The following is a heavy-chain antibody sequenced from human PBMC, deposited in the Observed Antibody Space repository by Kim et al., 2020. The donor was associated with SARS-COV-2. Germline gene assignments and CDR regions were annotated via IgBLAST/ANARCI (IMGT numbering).Heavy chain of an antibody. CDR1: GGTFSSYA. V-gene: IGHV1-69*13. J-gene: IGHJ6*02. D-gene: IGHD2-15*01. Sequence: SVKVSCKASGGTFSSYAISWVRQAPGQGLEWMGGIIPIFGTANYAQKFQGRVTITADESTSTAYMELSSLRSEDTAVYYCARGKLLPSSVLNYYYGMDVWGQGTTVTVSS. CDR3: ARGKLLPSSVLNYYYGMDV. CDR2: IIPIFGTA.